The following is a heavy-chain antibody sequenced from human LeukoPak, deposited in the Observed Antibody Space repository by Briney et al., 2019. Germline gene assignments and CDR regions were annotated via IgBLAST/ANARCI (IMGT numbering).Heavy chain of an antibody. CDR3: AKFYYDFWSGYPHFDY. CDR2: ISGSGGST. Sequence: RAGGSLRLSCAASGLTFSSCAMRWVRQAPGKGREWVSSISGSGGSTYYADSVKGRFTISRDNSRNTLYLQMNSLRAEDTAVYYCAKFYYDFWSGYPHFDYWGQGTLVTVSS. D-gene: IGHD3-3*01. J-gene: IGHJ4*02. CDR1: GLTFSSCA. V-gene: IGHV3-23*01.